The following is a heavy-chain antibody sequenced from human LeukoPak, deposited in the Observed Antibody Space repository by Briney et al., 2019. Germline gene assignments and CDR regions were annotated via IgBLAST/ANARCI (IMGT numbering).Heavy chain of an antibody. CDR3: AKDIYNYYDSSGYYRYYFDY. CDR2: ISGSGGST. J-gene: IGHJ4*02. V-gene: IGHV3-23*01. CDR1: GFTFSSYA. Sequence: PGRSLRLSCAASGFTFSSYAMSWVRQAPGKGLEWVSAISGSGGSTYYADSVKGRFTISRDNSKNTLYLQMNSLRAEDTAVYYCAKDIYNYYDSSGYYRYYFDYWGQETLVTVSS. D-gene: IGHD3-22*01.